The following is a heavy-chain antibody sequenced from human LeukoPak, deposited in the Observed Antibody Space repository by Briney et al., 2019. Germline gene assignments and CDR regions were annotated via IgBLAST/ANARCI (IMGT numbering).Heavy chain of an antibody. J-gene: IGHJ4*02. D-gene: IGHD3-22*01. V-gene: IGHV3-30*18. CDR1: GFNFSSYG. CDR3: AKAKSIVYHYGSDY. Sequence: GGPLRLSCAASGFNFSSYGMRWVRQAPDKGLEWVAVISYDGRNKYYADSVKGRFAISRDNYKNTLYLQKNSLRVKETAVYISAKAKSIVYHYGSDYWGLGTLVTVSS. CDR2: ISYDGRNK.